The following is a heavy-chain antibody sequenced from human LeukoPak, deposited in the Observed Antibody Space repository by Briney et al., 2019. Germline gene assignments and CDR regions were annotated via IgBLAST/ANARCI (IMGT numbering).Heavy chain of an antibody. D-gene: IGHD3-10*01. CDR3: ARVHYGSGSYPRSAAYYYYYGMDV. CDR1: GFTFSSYS. J-gene: IGHJ6*04. Sequence: GGSLRLSCAASGFTFSSYSMNWVRQAPGKGLEWVSSISSSSSYIYYADSVKGRFTISRDNAKNSLYLRMNSLRAEDTAVYYCARVHYGSGSYPRSAAYYYYYGMDVWGKGTTVTVSS. CDR2: ISSSSSYI. V-gene: IGHV3-21*01.